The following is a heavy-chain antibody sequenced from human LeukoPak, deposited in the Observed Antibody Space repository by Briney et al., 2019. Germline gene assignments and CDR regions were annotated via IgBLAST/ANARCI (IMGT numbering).Heavy chain of an antibody. CDR3: VRDRRDPWHASSWHYGMDV. J-gene: IGHJ6*02. D-gene: IGHD6-13*01. CDR2: IKQEGTEK. CDR1: GLTLSGHC. Sequence: GGSLRLSCAASGLTLSGHCMTWVRQAPGKGLEWVANIKQEGTEKYYVDSVKGRFTISRDNAKNSLYLQMNSLRAEDTAMYFCVRDRRDPWHASSWHYGMDVWGQGTTVTVSS. V-gene: IGHV3-7*01.